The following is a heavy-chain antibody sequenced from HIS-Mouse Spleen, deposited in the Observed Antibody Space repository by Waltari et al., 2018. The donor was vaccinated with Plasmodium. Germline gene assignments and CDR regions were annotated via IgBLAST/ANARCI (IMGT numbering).Heavy chain of an antibody. CDR2: IKQDGGEK. CDR1: GLTFSSYW. V-gene: IGHV3-7*01. D-gene: IGHD6-13*01. Sequence: EVQLVESGGGLVQPGGSLRLSCAASGLTFSSYWMSWVRPAPGKGLEWVANIKQDGGEKSSVDSVQCRFTISRDNAKHSLSLQMTSLRAEDTAVYYCASSWYWYFDLWGRGTLVTVSS. J-gene: IGHJ2*01. CDR3: ASSWYWYFDL.